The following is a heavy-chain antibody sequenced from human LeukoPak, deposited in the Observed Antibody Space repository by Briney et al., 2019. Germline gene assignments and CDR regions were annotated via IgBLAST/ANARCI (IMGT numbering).Heavy chain of an antibody. CDR2: ISDSGGRT. J-gene: IGHJ6*03. CDR3: ARDTDILTGYYYYYYMDV. D-gene: IGHD3-9*01. Sequence: GGSLRLSCAVSGITLSNYGMSWVRQAPGKGLEWVAGISDSGGRTNYADSVKGRFTISRDNPKNTLYLQMNSLRAEDTAVYYCARDTDILTGYYYYYYMDVWGKGTTVTVSS. V-gene: IGHV3-23*01. CDR1: GITLSNYG.